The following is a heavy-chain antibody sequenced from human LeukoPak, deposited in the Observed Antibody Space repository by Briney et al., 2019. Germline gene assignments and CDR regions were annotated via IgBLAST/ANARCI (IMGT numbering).Heavy chain of an antibody. CDR2: IIPIFGTA. Sequence: SVKVSCKASGGTLSSYAISWVRQAPGQGLEWMGGIIPIFGTANYAQKFQGRVTITADESTSTAYMELSSLRSEDTAVYYCASLGYCSSTSCSRTFDYWGQGTLVTVSS. D-gene: IGHD2-2*01. V-gene: IGHV1-69*13. CDR1: GGTLSSYA. CDR3: ASLGYCSSTSCSRTFDY. J-gene: IGHJ4*02.